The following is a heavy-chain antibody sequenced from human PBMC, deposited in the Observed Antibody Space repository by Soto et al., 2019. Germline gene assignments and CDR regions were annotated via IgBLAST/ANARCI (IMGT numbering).Heavy chain of an antibody. Sequence: ESLRLSCVDSGDTFSTNATGWVRQAPGKGLEWVSGISASGGTIHEADSVKDRFTISRDNYKNTLYLQMNSLRVEDTAVYYCAKDLRRADEGGYRNDYEVATYYFDHWGQGT. CDR2: ISASGGTI. CDR1: GDTFSTNA. D-gene: IGHD5-18*01. CDR3: AKDLRRADEGGYRNDYEVATYYFDH. J-gene: IGHJ4*02. V-gene: IGHV3-23*01.